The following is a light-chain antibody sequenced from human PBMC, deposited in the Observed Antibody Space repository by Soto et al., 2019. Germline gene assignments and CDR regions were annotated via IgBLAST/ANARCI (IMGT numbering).Light chain of an antibody. J-gene: IGKJ4*01. CDR3: QQYFHRLLT. Sequence: DIQMTQSPSSLSASIGDRVTITCQASQDMSNNLNWYQQKPGKAPKLLIYDASNLKTGVPSRFSGSGSETDFTFTIISLQPEDIATYYCQQYFHRLLTFGGGTKVEI. V-gene: IGKV1-33*01. CDR2: DAS. CDR1: QDMSNN.